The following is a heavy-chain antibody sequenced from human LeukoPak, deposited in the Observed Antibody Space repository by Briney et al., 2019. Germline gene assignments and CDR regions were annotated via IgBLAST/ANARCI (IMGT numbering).Heavy chain of an antibody. CDR1: GFTVSSNY. CDR3: AREYCSSTSCYYFDY. CDR2: IYSGAII. Sequence: GGSLRLSCAASGFTVSSNYMSWVRQAPGKGLEWVSVIYSGAIIYYADSVKGRFTISRDNAKNSVYLQMNSLRAEDTAVYYCAREYCSSTSCYYFDYWGQGTLVTVSS. J-gene: IGHJ4*02. D-gene: IGHD2-2*01. V-gene: IGHV3-53*01.